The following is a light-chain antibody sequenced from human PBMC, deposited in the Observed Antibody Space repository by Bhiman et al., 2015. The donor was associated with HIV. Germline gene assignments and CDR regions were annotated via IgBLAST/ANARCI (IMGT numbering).Light chain of an antibody. CDR2: QDS. J-gene: IGLJ2*01. CDR3: QAWDSNTVV. CDR1: KLGDKY. V-gene: IGLV3-1*01. Sequence: SYELTQPPSVSVSPGQTATITCSGDKLGDKYVCWYQQKPGQSPVVVIYQDSERPSGISERFSASNSGNTATLTISGTQAMDEADYYCQAWDSNTVVFGGGTRLTVL.